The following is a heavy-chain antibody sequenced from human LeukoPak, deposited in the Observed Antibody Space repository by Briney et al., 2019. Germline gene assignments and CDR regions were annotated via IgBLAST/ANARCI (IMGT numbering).Heavy chain of an antibody. CDR1: GGSMSSGSYY. V-gene: IGHV4-61*02. D-gene: IGHD6-19*01. Sequence: SETLSLTCTVSGGSMSSGSYYWSWIRQPAGKELEWIGRFYSGSTNYNPSLRSRVTISVDTSKNQFSLKLSSVTAADTAVYYCASRKPSSGWFDYWGQGILVTVSS. CDR3: ASRKPSSGWFDY. CDR2: FYSGST. J-gene: IGHJ4*02.